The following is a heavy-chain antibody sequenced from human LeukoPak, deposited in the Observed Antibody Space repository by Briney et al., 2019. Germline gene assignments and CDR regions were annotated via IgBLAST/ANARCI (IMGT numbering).Heavy chain of an antibody. CDR1: GYTFTDYY. V-gene: IGHV1-2*02. J-gene: IGHJ5*02. Sequence: ASVKVSCRASGYTFTDYYMHWLRPAPGQGLEWMGWMHPNHDGTNYAQKFQGRVTMTRDTSISTAYMELSRLRSDDTAVYYCARVEYCSSTSCYSLRGAWFDPWGQGTLVTVSS. D-gene: IGHD2-2*02. CDR2: MHPNHDGT. CDR3: ARVEYCSSTSCYSLRGAWFDP.